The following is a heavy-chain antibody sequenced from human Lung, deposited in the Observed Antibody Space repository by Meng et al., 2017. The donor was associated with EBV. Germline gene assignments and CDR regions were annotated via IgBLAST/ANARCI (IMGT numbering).Heavy chain of an antibody. CDR2: IYYSGST. D-gene: IGHD4-17*01. CDR1: GGSISSGDYY. Sequence: QGELQESGPGLVKPSQTLSLTCTVSGGSISSGDYYWSWIRQPPGKGLEWIGYIYYSGSTYYNPSLKSQVTISVDTSKNQFSLKLSSVTAADTAVYYCATIKERTTVTPFDYWGQGTLVTVSS. V-gene: IGHV4-30-4*01. J-gene: IGHJ4*02. CDR3: ATIKERTTVTPFDY.